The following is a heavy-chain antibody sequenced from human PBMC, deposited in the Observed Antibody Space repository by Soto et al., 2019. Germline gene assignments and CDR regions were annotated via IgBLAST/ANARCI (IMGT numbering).Heavy chain of an antibody. Sequence: QVQLVQSGAEVKKPGSSVKVSCKASGGSLSNYGISWVRQAPGQGLEWMGGIIPVFGTANYAQKFQGRVTFTVYESTSIVYLDVTILRSEDTALYYCARGDATKIVVTTYFAMDVWGQGTTVSVSS. CDR2: IIPVFGTA. J-gene: IGHJ6*02. CDR3: ARGDATKIVVTTYFAMDV. D-gene: IGHD4-17*01. V-gene: IGHV1-69*12. CDR1: GGSLSNYG.